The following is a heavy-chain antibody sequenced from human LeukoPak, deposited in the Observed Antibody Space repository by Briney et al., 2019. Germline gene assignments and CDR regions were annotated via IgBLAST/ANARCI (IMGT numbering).Heavy chain of an antibody. CDR1: GGSISSGSNF. J-gene: IGHJ4*02. D-gene: IGHD3-10*01. CDR2: IHTSGST. Sequence: SETLSLTCTVSGGSISSGSNFWNWIRQPAGKGLERIGRIHTSGSTIYNPSLKSRVIISVDTSTNQFSLNLSSVTAADTAIYYCARDPDSAAGFDYWGQGTLVTVSS. V-gene: IGHV4-61*02. CDR3: ARDPDSAAGFDY.